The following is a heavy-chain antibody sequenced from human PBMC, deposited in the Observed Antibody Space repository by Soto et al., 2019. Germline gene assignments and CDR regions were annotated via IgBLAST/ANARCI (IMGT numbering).Heavy chain of an antibody. CDR3: AKDQLRGVRGVITYYYGMDV. J-gene: IGHJ6*02. CDR2: ISYDGSNK. CDR1: GFTFSSYG. V-gene: IGHV3-30*18. Sequence: QVQLVESGGGVVQPGRFLRLSCAASGFTFSSYGMHWVRQAPGKGLEWVAVISYDGSNKYYADSVKGRFTISRDNSKNTLYLQMNSLRAEDTAVHYCAKDQLRGVRGVITYYYGMDVWGQGTTVTVSS. D-gene: IGHD3-10*01.